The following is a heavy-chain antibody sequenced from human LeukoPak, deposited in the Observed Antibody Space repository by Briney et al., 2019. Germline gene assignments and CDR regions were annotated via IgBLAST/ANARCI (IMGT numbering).Heavy chain of an antibody. CDR1: GDSISSYY. CDR3: ARTPYYYYTDV. Sequence: SETLSLTCTVSGDSISSYYGSWIRQPPGKGLEWIGYIYYSGSTNYNPSLKSRVTISVDTSKKQFSLKLSSVTAAGTAVYYCARTPYYYYTDVWGKGTTVTVSS. J-gene: IGHJ6*03. CDR2: IYYSGST. V-gene: IGHV4-59*01.